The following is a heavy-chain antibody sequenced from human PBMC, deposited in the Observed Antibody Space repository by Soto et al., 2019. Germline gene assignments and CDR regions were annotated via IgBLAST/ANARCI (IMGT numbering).Heavy chain of an antibody. CDR1: GGSISSGGYY. Sequence: PSETLSLTCTVSGGSISSGGYYWSWIRQHPGKGLEGIGYIYYSGSTYYNPSLKSRVTISVDTSKNQFSLKLSSVTAADTAVYYCAKGGGDHFDYWGQGTLVTVSS. CDR3: AKGGGDHFDY. V-gene: IGHV4-31*03. CDR2: IYYSGST. D-gene: IGHD3-10*01. J-gene: IGHJ4*02.